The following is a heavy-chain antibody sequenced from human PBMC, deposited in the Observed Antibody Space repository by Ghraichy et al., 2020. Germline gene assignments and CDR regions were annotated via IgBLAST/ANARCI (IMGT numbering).Heavy chain of an antibody. D-gene: IGHD2-2*01. CDR3: ARVGGYCSSTSCSDYYYGMDV. J-gene: IGHJ6*02. Sequence: GGSLRLSCAASGFNFDDYGMSWVRQAPGKGLEWVAGINWNGGSTGYADSVKGRFTISRDNAKNSLYLQMNSLRAEDTALYHCARVGGYCSSTSCSDYYYGMDVWGQGTTVTVSS. V-gene: IGHV3-20*01. CDR2: INWNGGST. CDR1: GFNFDDYG.